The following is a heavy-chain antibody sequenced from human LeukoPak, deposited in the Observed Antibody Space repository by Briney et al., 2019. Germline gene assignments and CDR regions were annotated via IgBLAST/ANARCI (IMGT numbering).Heavy chain of an antibody. CDR2: IYYSGDT. J-gene: IGHJ5*02. D-gene: IGHD6-19*01. CDR1: GGSINSYY. V-gene: IGHV4-59*12. Sequence: SETLSLTCTVSGGSINSYYWSWIRQPPGKGLEWIGYIYYSGDTNYNPSLKSRVTISVDTSKNQFSLKLSSVTAADTAVYYCACSSGWYNWFDPWGQGTLVTVSS. CDR3: ACSSGWYNWFDP.